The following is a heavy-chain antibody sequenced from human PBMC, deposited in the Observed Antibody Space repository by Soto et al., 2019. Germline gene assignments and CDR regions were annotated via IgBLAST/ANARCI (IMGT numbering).Heavy chain of an antibody. V-gene: IGHV3-43*01. D-gene: IGHD2-15*01. CDR1: GFKFDDYM. Sequence: PGGSLRLSCKASGFKFDDYMMHWVRQAPGKGLEWISLISWDGGSIDYADSIKGRFTVSRDNSKTSLYLHMHSLTSDDSALYFCAKEGNGGSSLDSWGQGTLVTVSS. CDR2: ISWDGGSI. CDR3: AKEGNGGSSLDS. J-gene: IGHJ5*01.